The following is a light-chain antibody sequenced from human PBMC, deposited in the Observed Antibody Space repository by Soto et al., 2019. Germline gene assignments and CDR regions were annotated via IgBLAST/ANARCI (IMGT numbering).Light chain of an antibody. V-gene: IGKV1-33*01. CDR3: QQFHNLPYT. J-gene: IGKJ3*01. CDR1: QDITNY. Sequence: DIQMTQSPSSLSASAGDRVTITCQASQDITNYLNWYQQKPGKAPKLLISDASKLEPGVPSRFSGSGSGTDFTFTISSLQPVDIATYYCQQFHNLPYTFGPGTKVEIK. CDR2: DAS.